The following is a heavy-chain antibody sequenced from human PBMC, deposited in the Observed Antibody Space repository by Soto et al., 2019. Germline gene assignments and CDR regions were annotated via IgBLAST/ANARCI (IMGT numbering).Heavy chain of an antibody. CDR3: ARDRGVTAAALRVYYGMDV. CDR2: IWYDGSNK. V-gene: IGHV3-33*01. Sequence: ESGGGVVQPGRSLRLSCAASGFTFSNYGMHWVRQAPGKGLEWVAGIWYDGSNKYYVDSVKGRFTISRDNSKNTLYLQMNSLRAEDTAVYNCARDRGVTAAALRVYYGMDVWGQGTTVTVSS. J-gene: IGHJ6*02. CDR1: GFTFSNYG. D-gene: IGHD6-13*01.